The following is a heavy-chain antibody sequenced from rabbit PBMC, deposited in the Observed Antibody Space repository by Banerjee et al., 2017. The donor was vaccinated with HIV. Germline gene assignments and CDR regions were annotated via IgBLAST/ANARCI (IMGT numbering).Heavy chain of an antibody. V-gene: IGHV1S40*01. CDR1: GFSFSSSYY. CDR3: ARHTGSSGYNL. CDR2: IYAGWGGST. Sequence: QSLEESGGDLVKPEGSLTLTCKASGFSFSSSYYMCWVRQAPGKGLEWIGCIYAGWGGSTYYASWAKGRFTISKTSSTTVTLQMTSLTAADTATYFCARHTGSSGYNLWGQGTLVTVS. D-gene: IGHD1-1*01. J-gene: IGHJ4*01.